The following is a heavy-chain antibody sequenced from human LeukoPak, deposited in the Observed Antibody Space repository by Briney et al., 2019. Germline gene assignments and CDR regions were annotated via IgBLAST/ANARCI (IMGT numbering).Heavy chain of an antibody. Sequence: SQTLSLTCTVSGGSISSGGYYWSWIRQHPGKGLEWIGYIYYSGSTYYNPSLKSRVTISVDTSKNQFSLKLSSVTAADTAVYYCARSYSWFGDSPVFDYWGQGTLVTVSS. CDR1: GGSISSGGYY. J-gene: IGHJ4*02. D-gene: IGHD3-10*01. V-gene: IGHV4-31*03. CDR3: ARSYSWFGDSPVFDY. CDR2: IYYSGST.